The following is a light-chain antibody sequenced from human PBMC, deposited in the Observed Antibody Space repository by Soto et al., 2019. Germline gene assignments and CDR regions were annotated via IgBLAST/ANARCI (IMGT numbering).Light chain of an antibody. CDR1: QGISSY. CDR3: QQSYMDPIT. J-gene: IGKJ5*01. V-gene: IGKV1-8*01. CDR2: DAS. Sequence: AIRMPQSPSSFSASTGDRVTITCRASQGISSYLAWYQQKPGKAPNLLIYDASRLQSGVPSRFSGSGGGTDFTLSISSVQPEDFATYFCQQSYMDPITFGQGTRLEIK.